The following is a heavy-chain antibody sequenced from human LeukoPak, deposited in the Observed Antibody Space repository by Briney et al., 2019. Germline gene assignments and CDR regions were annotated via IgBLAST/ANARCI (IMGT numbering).Heavy chain of an antibody. CDR1: GFTFSGSA. V-gene: IGHV3-73*01. J-gene: IGHJ4*02. D-gene: IGHD6-6*01. CDR2: IRSKANSYAT. CDR3: TSGGSASAKDY. Sequence: GGSLRLSCAASGFTFSGSAMHWVRQASGKGLEWVGRIRSKANSYATAYAASVKGRFTISRDDSKNTAYLQMNSLKTEDTAVYFCTSGGSASAKDYWGQGTLVTVSS.